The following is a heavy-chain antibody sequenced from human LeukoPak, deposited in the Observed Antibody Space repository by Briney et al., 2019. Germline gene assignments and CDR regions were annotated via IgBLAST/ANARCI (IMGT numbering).Heavy chain of an antibody. D-gene: IGHD1-26*01. Sequence: ASVKVSCKASGYTFTGYYMHWVRQAPGQGLEWMGWISPNSGGTNYAQKFQGRVTMTRDTSISTAYMELSRLRSDDTAVYYCARLSTGGSYDDYWGQGTLVTVSS. CDR3: ARLSTGGSYDDY. V-gene: IGHV1-2*02. J-gene: IGHJ4*02. CDR1: GYTFTGYY. CDR2: ISPNSGGT.